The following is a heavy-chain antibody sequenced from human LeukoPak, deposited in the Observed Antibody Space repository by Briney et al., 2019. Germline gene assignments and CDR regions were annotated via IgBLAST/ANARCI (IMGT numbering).Heavy chain of an antibody. J-gene: IGHJ6*03. D-gene: IGHD6-13*01. CDR3: ARQRTAADYYYYYYMDV. Sequence: SETLSLTCTVSGGSMRGYYWSWIRQPPGKGLEWIGYVFYSGSTNYSPSLKSRVTISVDTSKNQFSLKLTSVTAADTAVYYCARQRTAADYYYYYYMDVRGKGTTVTVSS. CDR1: GGSMRGYY. V-gene: IGHV4-59*08. CDR2: VFYSGST.